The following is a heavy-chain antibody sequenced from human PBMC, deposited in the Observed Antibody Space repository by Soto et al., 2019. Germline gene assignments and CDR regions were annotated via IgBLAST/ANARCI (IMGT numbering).Heavy chain of an antibody. CDR2: IYYSGST. D-gene: IGHD5-12*01. CDR3: ARTGEGLRPSDY. V-gene: IGHV4-39*01. J-gene: IGHJ4*02. Sequence: SETLSLTCTVSGGSISSSSYYWGWIRQPPGKGLEWIGSIYYSGSTYYNPSLKSRVTISVDTSKNQFSLKLSSVTAADTAVYYCARTGEGLRPSDYWGQGTLVTVSS. CDR1: GGSISSSSYY.